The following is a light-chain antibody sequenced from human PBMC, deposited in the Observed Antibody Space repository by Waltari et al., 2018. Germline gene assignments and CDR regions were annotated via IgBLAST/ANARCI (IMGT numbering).Light chain of an antibody. CDR1: QIVSSY. CDR2: DAS. Sequence: EIVLTQSLATLSLSPGERATLSCRASQIVSSYLAWYQQKPGQAPRLLIYDASNRATGIPARFSGSGSGTDFTLTISSLEPEDFAVYYCQQRSNWLTFGGGTKVEIK. J-gene: IGKJ4*01. CDR3: QQRSNWLT. V-gene: IGKV3-11*01.